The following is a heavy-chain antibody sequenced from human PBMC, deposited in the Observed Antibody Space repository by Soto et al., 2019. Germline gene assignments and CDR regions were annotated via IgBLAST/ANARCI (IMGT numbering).Heavy chain of an antibody. J-gene: IGHJ4*02. D-gene: IGHD4-4*01. Sequence: GGSLRLSCAASGFTFSSSWMHWVRQAPGKGLVWVSRINGSGSSTNYADSVKGRFTISRDNSKNTLYLQMNSLRAEDTAVYYCAVTAPEPIDYWGQGTLVTVSS. CDR3: AVTAPEPIDY. V-gene: IGHV3-74*01. CDR1: GFTFSSSW. CDR2: INGSGSST.